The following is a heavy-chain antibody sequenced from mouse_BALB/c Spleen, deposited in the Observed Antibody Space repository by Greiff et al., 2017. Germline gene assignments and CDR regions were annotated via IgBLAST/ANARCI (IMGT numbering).Heavy chain of an antibody. V-gene: IGHV1-14*01. CDR3: ARGGNYDALAY. CDR2: INPYNDGT. CDR1: GYTFTSYV. D-gene: IGHD2-4*01. J-gene: IGHJ3*01. Sequence: VQLKESGPELVKPGASVKMSCKASGYTFTSYVMHWVKQKPGQGLEWIGYINPYNDGTKYNEKFKGKATLTSDKSSSTAYMELSSLTSEDSAVYYCARGGNYDALAYWGQGTLVTVSA.